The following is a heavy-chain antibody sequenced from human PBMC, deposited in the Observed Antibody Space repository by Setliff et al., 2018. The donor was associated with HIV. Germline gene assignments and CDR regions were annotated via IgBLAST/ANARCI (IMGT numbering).Heavy chain of an antibody. CDR2: LSASGDNT. V-gene: IGHV3-23*01. J-gene: IGHJ4*02. CDR1: GFTFSIYA. CDR3: AKTREINNFWSGIDY. Sequence: GGSLRLSCEASGFTFSIYAMAWVRQAPEKGLEWVTALSASGDNTYYADSVKGRFTISRDNSKNTLSLQMNSLRAEDTAVYYCAKTREINNFWSGIDYWGQGTLVTVSS. D-gene: IGHD3-3*01.